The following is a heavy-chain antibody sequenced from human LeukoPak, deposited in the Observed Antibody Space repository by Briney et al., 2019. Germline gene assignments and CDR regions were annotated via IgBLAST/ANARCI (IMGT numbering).Heavy chain of an antibody. CDR1: GFTFSNYD. V-gene: IGHV3-30*04. CDR2: ISYDGSKR. Sequence: GGSLRLSCAASGFTFSNYDMHWVRQAPGKGLEWVAVISYDGSKRYYADSVKGRFTISRDNSKNTLYLQMNSLRAEDTAVYYCAKESDAFDIWGQGTMVTVSS. J-gene: IGHJ3*02. CDR3: AKESDAFDI.